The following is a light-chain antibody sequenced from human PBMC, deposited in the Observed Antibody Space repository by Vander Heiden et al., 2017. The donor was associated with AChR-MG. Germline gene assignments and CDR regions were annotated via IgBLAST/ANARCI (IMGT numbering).Light chain of an antibody. Sequence: QSVLTQPPSALGTPGQRVTISCSGSSPNIGSNTVNWYQQLPGTAPKLLIYSNNQRPSGVPDRFSGSKSGTSASLAISGLQSEDEADYYCAAWDDSLNVWVFGGGTKLTVL. V-gene: IGLV1-44*01. CDR2: SNN. J-gene: IGLJ3*02. CDR1: SPNIGSNT. CDR3: AAWDDSLNVWV.